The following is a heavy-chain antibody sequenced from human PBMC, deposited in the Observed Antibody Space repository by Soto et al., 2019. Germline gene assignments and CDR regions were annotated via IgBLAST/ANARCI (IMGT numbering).Heavy chain of an antibody. CDR3: ARQIYDSDTGPNFQYYFDS. V-gene: IGHV5-10-1*01. D-gene: IGHD3-22*01. J-gene: IGHJ4*02. Sequence: PGEALKISCKGSGYSFAGYWITWVRQKPGKGLEWMGRIDPIDCQTYYSPSFRGHVTISVTKYTTTVLLQWSSLRASNTAMYYCARQIYDSDTGPNFQYYFDSWGQGTPVTASS. CDR1: GYSFAGYW. CDR2: IDPIDCQT.